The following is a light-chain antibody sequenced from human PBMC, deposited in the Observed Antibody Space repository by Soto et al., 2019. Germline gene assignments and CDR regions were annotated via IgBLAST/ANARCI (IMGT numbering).Light chain of an antibody. CDR1: QDISKY. J-gene: IGKJ5*01. CDR2: DAS. CDR3: QLYDTFLT. V-gene: IGKV1-33*01. Sequence: IQMTQSPSSLSAFVGDRVTITCQASQDISKYLNWYQQKPGKAPKLLIYDASNLETGVPSRFSGSGSGTDFTFTISSLQPEDVATYYCQLYDTFLTFGQGTLLEIK.